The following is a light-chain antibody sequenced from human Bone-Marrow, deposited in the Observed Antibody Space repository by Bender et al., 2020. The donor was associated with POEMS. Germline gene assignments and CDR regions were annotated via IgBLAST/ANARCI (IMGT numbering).Light chain of an antibody. CDR3: QSYDNNLSGRV. V-gene: IGLV1-40*01. CDR1: RSNVGTGYA. J-gene: IGLJ3*02. Sequence: QSVLTQPPSVSGAPGQRVTISCTGTRSNVGTGYAIHWYRQLPGTAPELLIYGDVYRPSGVPDRFSGSKSGSSASLAISGLQAEDEADYYCQSYDNNLSGRVFGGGTRLAVL. CDR2: GDV.